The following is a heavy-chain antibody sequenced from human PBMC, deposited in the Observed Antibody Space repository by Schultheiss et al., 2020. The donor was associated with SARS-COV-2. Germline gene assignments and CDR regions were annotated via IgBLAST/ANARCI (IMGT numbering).Heavy chain of an antibody. CDR3: ARGSSSWYPPESYYYYGMDV. D-gene: IGHD6-13*01. CDR2: IYTSGST. V-gene: IGHV4-61*02. CDR1: GGSISSGSYY. Sequence: LRLSCSVSGGSISSGSYYWSWIRQPAGKGLEWIGRIYTSGSTNYNPSLKSRLTMSADTSKNQFSLKLSSVTAADTAVYYCARGSSSWYPPESYYYYGMDVWGQGTTVTVSS. J-gene: IGHJ6*02.